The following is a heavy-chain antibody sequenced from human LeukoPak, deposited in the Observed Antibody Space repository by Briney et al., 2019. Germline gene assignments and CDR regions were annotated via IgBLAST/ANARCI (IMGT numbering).Heavy chain of an antibody. J-gene: IGHJ4*02. CDR3: AGDSSGYSSLDY. CDR1: VGSISRGGYY. V-gene: IGHV4-31*03. D-gene: IGHD3-22*01. Sequence: SQTLSLTCTVSVGSISRGGYYCSWIRQHPGKGLEWIGYIYCSGSAYYNPSLKSRVTISVDTSKNQYSLKLSSVTAADTAVYYCAGDSSGYSSLDYWGQGTLVTVSS. CDR2: IYCSGSA.